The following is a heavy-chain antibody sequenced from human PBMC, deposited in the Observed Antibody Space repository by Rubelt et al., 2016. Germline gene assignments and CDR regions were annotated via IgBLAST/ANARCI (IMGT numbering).Heavy chain of an antibody. V-gene: IGHV4-61*01. J-gene: IGHJ4*02. CDR2: IYYSGRP. CDR1: GYSISSGYY. CDR3: ARDHAIGSGIYFRSAGN. D-gene: IGHD1-26*01. Sequence: QVQLQESGPGLVKPSETLSLTCTVSGYSISSGYYWGWIRQPPGKGLEWIGYIYYSGRPNYNPSLKSRVTISVDTSRNQFSLNLNSVTAADTAVYYCARDHAIGSGIYFRSAGNWGQGTLVTVSS.